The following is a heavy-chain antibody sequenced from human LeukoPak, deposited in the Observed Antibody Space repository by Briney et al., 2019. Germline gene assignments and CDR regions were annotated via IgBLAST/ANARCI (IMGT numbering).Heavy chain of an antibody. D-gene: IGHD1-14*01. Sequence: PGGSLRLSCAASGFTFSTYAMTWVRQAPGKGLEWVSGISGSGASTYYADSVKGRFTISRDNSKIMLYLQMSSLRAEDTALYYCAKAIRQNRDLYDYWGQGTLVTVSS. V-gene: IGHV3-23*01. CDR3: AKAIRQNRDLYDY. J-gene: IGHJ4*02. CDR2: ISGSGAST. CDR1: GFTFSTYA.